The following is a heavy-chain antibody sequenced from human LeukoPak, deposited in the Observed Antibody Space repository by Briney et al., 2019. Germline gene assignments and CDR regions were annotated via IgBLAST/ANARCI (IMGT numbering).Heavy chain of an antibody. CDR1: AGTFSSYT. D-gene: IGHD6-19*01. J-gene: IGHJ4*02. CDR2: IIPILGIA. CDR3: GSLKAWDIGVAGACDY. Sequence: SSVKASCKASAGTFSSYTISCGRHALGQGLGWMGRIIPILGIANYAKTFQRRVTITADKSTSTAYIELSSLRCADTSVYYCGSLKAWDIGVAGACDYWGQGTLVTVSS. V-gene: IGHV1-69*02.